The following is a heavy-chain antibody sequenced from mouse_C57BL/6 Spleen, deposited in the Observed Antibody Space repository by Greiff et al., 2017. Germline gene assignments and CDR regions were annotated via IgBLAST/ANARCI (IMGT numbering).Heavy chain of an antibody. CDR1: GFTFSSYG. D-gene: IGHD1-1*01. CDR3: ARRGITTVVEDY. V-gene: IGHV5-6*01. J-gene: IGHJ2*01. Sequence: EVQVVESGGDLVKPGGSLKLSCAASGFTFSSYGMSWVRQTPDKRLEWVATISSGGSYTYYPDSVKGRFTISRDNAKNTLYLQMSSLKSEDTAMYYCARRGITTVVEDYWGQGTTLTVSS. CDR2: ISSGGSYT.